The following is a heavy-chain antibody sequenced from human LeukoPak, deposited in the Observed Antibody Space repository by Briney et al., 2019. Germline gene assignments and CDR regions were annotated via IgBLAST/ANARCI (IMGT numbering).Heavy chain of an antibody. CDR2: ISGSGGST. CDR3: AKDIVVVPAASPYYGMDV. V-gene: IGHV3-23*01. Sequence: PGGSLRLSCAASGFTFSSYAMSRVRQAPGKGLEWVSAISGSGGSTYYADSVKGRFTISRDNSKNTLYLQMSSLRAEDTAVYYCAKDIVVVPAASPYYGMDVWGQGTTVTVSS. J-gene: IGHJ6*02. D-gene: IGHD2-2*01. CDR1: GFTFSSYA.